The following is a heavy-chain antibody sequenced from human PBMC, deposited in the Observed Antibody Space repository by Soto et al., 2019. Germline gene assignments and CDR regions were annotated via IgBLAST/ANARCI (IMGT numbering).Heavy chain of an antibody. V-gene: IGHV1-2*02. CDR3: ARDHPPPYYYYGMDV. CDR1: GYTFTGYY. J-gene: IGHJ6*02. CDR2: INPNSGGT. Sequence: VSCKASGYTFTGYYMHWVRQAPGQGLEWMGWINPNSGGTNYAQKFQGRVTMTRDTSISTAYMELSRLRSDDTAVYYCARDHPPPYYYYGMDVWGQGTTVTSP.